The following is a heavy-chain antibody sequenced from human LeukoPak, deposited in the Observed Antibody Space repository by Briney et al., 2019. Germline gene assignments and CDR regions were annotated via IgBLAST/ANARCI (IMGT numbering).Heavy chain of an antibody. V-gene: IGHV5-10-1*01. Sequence: GESLKISCKGSGYSFTSYWISWVRQLPGKGLEWMGRIDPSDSYTNYSPSFQGHVTISADKSISAAYLQWSSLKASDTAMYYCARHPKSAIAAAPPWGQGTLVTVSS. J-gene: IGHJ4*02. D-gene: IGHD6-13*01. CDR1: GYSFTSYW. CDR2: IDPSDSYT. CDR3: ARHPKSAIAAAPP.